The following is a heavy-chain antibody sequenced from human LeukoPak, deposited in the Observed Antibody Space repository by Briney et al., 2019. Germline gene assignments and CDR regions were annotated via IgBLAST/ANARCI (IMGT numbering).Heavy chain of an antibody. CDR1: GFIFSSYW. V-gene: IGHV3-7*05. CDR2: IKQHGNEK. J-gene: IGHJ4*02. D-gene: IGHD3-16*01. Sequence: PGGSLRLSCAASGFIFSSYWMTWVRQAPGKGLEWVVNIKQHGNEKYYVDSVKGRFTISRDNAKNSLHLQMNSLRAEDTAVYYCARVRGGYYFDYWGQGTLVTVSS. CDR3: ARVRGGYYFDY.